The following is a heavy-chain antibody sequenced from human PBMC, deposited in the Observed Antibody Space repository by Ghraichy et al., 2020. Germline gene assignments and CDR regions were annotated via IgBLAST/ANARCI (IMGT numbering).Heavy chain of an antibody. CDR1: GFTFSSYA. J-gene: IGHJ4*02. CDR2: ISYDGSNK. D-gene: IGHD6-19*01. CDR3: ARAPAYSSGWFVDY. V-gene: IGHV3-30-3*01. Sequence: GGSLRLSCAASGFTFSSYAMHWVRQAPGKGLEWVAVISYDGSNKYYADSVKGRFTISRDNSKNTLYLQMNSLRAEDTAVYYCARAPAYSSGWFVDYWGQGTLVTVSS.